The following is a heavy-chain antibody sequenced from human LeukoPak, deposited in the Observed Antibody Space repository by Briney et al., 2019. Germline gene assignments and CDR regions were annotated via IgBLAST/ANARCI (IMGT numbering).Heavy chain of an antibody. CDR1: GFTFSSHA. V-gene: IGHV3-23*01. D-gene: IGHD1-26*01. J-gene: IGHJ4*02. CDR3: AKDSGSYRVFDY. CDR2: ISGSRT. Sequence: PGGSLRLSCAASGFTFSSHAMSWVRQAPGKGLEWVSGISGSRTYYADSVKGRFTISRDNSKDTLLLQINSLRADDTAVYYCAKDSGSYRVFDYWGQGTLVTVSS.